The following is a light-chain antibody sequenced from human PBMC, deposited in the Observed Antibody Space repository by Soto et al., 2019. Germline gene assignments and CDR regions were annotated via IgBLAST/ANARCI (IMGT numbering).Light chain of an antibody. J-gene: IGLJ1*01. V-gene: IGLV2-14*01. Sequence: QSVLTQPPSASGSPGQSVTISCTGTKNDIVVYDFVSWYQHHSGQAPKLIIYEVSNRPSGVSIRFSGSKSGSTASLIISGLQAEDEADYYCSSYATSPNALFVFGAGTKVTVL. CDR2: EVS. CDR1: KNDIVVYDF. CDR3: SSYATSPNALFV.